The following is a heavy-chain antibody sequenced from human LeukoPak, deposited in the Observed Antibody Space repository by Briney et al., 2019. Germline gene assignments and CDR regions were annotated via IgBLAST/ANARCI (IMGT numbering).Heavy chain of an antibody. Sequence: GASVKVSCKASGYTFTSYYMHWVRQAPGQGLEWMGIINPSGGSTSYAQKFQGRVTMTRDTSISTAYMELSRLRSDDTAVYYCARGENWNYGIDIWGQGTMVTVSS. D-gene: IGHD1-7*01. CDR3: ARGENWNYGIDI. CDR1: GYTFTSYY. V-gene: IGHV1-46*01. J-gene: IGHJ3*02. CDR2: INPSGGST.